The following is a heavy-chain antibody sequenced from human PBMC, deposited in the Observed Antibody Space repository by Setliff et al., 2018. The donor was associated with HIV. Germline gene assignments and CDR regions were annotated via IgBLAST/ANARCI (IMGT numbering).Heavy chain of an antibody. D-gene: IGHD2-21*01. V-gene: IGHV1-8*02. J-gene: IGHJ3*02. CDR1: GYSFTTHD. CDR2: MNPDSGNT. CDR3: ARGSMSMVMFILVSAFDI. Sequence: ASVKVSCKASGYSFTTHDINWVRQSPGQGLEWMGWMNPDSGNTFYAQKFKGRVTMTRDTSTSTAYMELSSLTSDDTAVYFCARGSMSMVMFILVSAFDIWGQGTLVTVS.